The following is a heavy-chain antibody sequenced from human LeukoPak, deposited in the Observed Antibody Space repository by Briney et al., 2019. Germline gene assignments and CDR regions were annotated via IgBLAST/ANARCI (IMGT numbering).Heavy chain of an antibody. CDR1: GGSIRSGGYY. J-gene: IGHJ4*02. V-gene: IGHV4-31*03. Sequence: PSETLSPTCTVSGGSIRSGGYYWSWIRQHPGKGLEWIGYIYYSGSTYYNPSLKSRVTISVDTSKNQFSLKLSSVTAADTAVYYCARYLGARPNYFDYWGQGTLVTVSS. CDR3: ARYLGARPNYFDY. CDR2: IYYSGST. D-gene: IGHD6-6*01.